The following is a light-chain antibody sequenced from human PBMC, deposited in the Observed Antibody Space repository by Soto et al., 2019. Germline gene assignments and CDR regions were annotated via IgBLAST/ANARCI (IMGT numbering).Light chain of an antibody. V-gene: IGLV1-51*01. CDR1: SSNIGNNY. Sequence: QSVLTQPPSVSAAPGQTVTISCSGNSSNIGNNYVSWYQQFPGTAPKLLIYDYNKRPSGIPDRFSGSKSGTSATLGITGLQTGDEADYYCKTWDGSLRVVLFGGGTKLTVL. CDR3: KTWDGSLRVVL. J-gene: IGLJ2*01. CDR2: DYN.